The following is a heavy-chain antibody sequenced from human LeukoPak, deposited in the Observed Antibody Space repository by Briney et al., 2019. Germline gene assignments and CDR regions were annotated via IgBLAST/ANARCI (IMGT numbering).Heavy chain of an antibody. J-gene: IGHJ3*02. CDR1: GFTFSSYS. CDR2: ISSSSSYI. CDR3: ARVRKSGTIFGVVISPGRDAFDI. Sequence: PGGSLRLSCAASGFTFSSYSMNWVRQAPGKGLEWVSSISSSSSYIYYADSVKGRFTISRDNAKNSLYLQVNSLRAEDTAVYYCARVRKSGTIFGVVISPGRDAFDIWGQGTMVTVSS. D-gene: IGHD3-3*01. V-gene: IGHV3-21*01.